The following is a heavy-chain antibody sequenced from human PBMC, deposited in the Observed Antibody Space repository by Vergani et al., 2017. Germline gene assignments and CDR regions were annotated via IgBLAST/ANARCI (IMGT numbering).Heavy chain of an antibody. J-gene: IGHJ6*02. CDR1: GDSVSSNSAA. CDR2: TYYRSKWYN. Sequence: QVQLQQSGPGLVKPSQTLSLTCAISGDSVSSNSAAWNWIRQSPSRGFEWLGRTYYRSKWYNDYAVSVKSRITINPDTSKNQFSLQLNSVTPEDTAVYYCARENQLLSLHYYYGMDVWGQGTTVTVSS. CDR3: ARENQLLSLHYYYGMDV. V-gene: IGHV6-1*01. D-gene: IGHD2-2*01.